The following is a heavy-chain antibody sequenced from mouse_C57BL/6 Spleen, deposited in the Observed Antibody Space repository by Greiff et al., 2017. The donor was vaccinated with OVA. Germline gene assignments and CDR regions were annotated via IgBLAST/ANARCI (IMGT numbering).Heavy chain of an antibody. CDR1: GYTFTGYW. V-gene: IGHV1-9*01. CDR3: ARRSPLYSNYVGWYFDV. J-gene: IGHJ1*03. CDR2: ILPGSGST. Sequence: VKLMESGAELMKPGASVKLSCKATGYTFTGYWIEWVKQRPGHGLEWIGEILPGSGSTNYNEKFKGKATFTADTSSNTAYMQLSSLTTEDSAIYYCARRSPLYSNYVGWYFDVWGTGTTVTVSS. D-gene: IGHD2-5*01.